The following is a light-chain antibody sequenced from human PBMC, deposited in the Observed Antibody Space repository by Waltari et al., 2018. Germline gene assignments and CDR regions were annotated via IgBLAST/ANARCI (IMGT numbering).Light chain of an antibody. J-gene: IGLJ2*01. CDR2: EGT. Sequence: QSALTQPASVSGSPGQSITISCTGSSTDLGSSTLVSWYQHHPDKAPNPLIFEGTERPSGISHRFSGSKSGNTASLTISSLQPDDEADYYCFSYADGRSLVFGGGTKLTVL. CDR1: STDLGSSTL. V-gene: IGLV2-23*01. CDR3: FSYADGRSLV.